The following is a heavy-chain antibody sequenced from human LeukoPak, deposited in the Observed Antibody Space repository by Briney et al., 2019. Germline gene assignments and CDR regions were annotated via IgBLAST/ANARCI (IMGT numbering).Heavy chain of an antibody. CDR2: INSDGSSI. D-gene: IGHD3-3*01. CDR3: ARVHVDYDSMSFDY. Sequence: GGSLRLSCAASGFTFSSHWMHWVRQAPGKGLVWVSRINSDGSSISYADSVKGRFTISRDNAKNTLYLQMNSLRAEDTAVYYCARVHVDYDSMSFDYWGQGTLVTVSS. CDR1: GFTFSSHW. V-gene: IGHV3-74*01. J-gene: IGHJ4*02.